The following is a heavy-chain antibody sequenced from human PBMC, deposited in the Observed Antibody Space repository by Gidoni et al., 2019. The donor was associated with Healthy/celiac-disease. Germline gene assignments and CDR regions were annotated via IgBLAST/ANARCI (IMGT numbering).Heavy chain of an antibody. D-gene: IGHD3-10*01. Sequence: EVQLVESGGGLVQPGGALSLSCAASGFTFSSYWMSWVRQAPGKGLEWVANIKQDGSEKYYVDSVKGRFTISRDNAKNSLYLQMNSLRAEDTAVYYCARDEGSGSSDYWGQGTLVTVSS. V-gene: IGHV3-7*01. CDR1: GFTFSSYW. J-gene: IGHJ4*02. CDR2: IKQDGSEK. CDR3: ARDEGSGSSDY.